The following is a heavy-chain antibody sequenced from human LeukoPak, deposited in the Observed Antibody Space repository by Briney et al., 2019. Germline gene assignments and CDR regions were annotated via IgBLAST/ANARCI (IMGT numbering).Heavy chain of an antibody. Sequence: GGSLRLSCAASGFTVSSNSMSWVRQAPGKGLEWVSIIYSGGSTYNADSVKGRFTISRDNSEKTLFLQLTALRTEDTALYYCVREKSLRLAYWGQGQLVTVSS. CDR1: GFTVSSNS. V-gene: IGHV3-66*01. J-gene: IGHJ4*02. CDR2: IYSGGST. CDR3: VREKSLRLAY.